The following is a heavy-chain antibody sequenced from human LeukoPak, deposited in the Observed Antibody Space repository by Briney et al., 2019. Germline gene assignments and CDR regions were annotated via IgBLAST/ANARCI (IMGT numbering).Heavy chain of an antibody. D-gene: IGHD1-14*01. CDR3: ANYRYNVDY. CDR2: IYYSGST. CDR1: GGSISSYY. V-gene: IGHV4-59*08. J-gene: IGHJ4*02. Sequence: SETLSLTCTVSGGSISSYYWSWIRQPPGKGLEWIGYIYYSGSTNYNPSLKSRVTISVDTSKNQFSLKLSSVTAADTAVYYCANYRYNVDYWGQGTLVTVSS.